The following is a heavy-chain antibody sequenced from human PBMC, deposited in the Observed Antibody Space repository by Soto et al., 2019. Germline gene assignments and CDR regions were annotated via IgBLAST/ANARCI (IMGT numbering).Heavy chain of an antibody. Sequence: GESLKISCKGSGYSFTSYWIGWVRQMPGKGLEWMGIIYPGDSDTRYSPSFQGQVTISADKSISTAYLQWSSLKASDTAMYYCARHYRSSGDAFDIWGQGTMVPVSS. V-gene: IGHV5-51*01. CDR3: ARHYRSSGDAFDI. D-gene: IGHD6-6*01. J-gene: IGHJ3*02. CDR2: IYPGDSDT. CDR1: GYSFTSYW.